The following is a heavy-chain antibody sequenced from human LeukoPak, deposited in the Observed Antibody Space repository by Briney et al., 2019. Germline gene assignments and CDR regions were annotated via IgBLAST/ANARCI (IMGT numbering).Heavy chain of an antibody. CDR3: AKESSRSGSYYWYYMDV. V-gene: IGHV3-9*01. CDR2: ISWNGVNI. D-gene: IGHD3-10*01. CDR1: GFTFDDYA. J-gene: IGHJ6*03. Sequence: PGGSLRLSCAASGFTFDDYAMHWVRQAPGKGLEWVSGISWNGVNIDYADSVKGRFTISRDNAKNSLYLQMNSLRAEDTALYYCAKESSRSGSYYWYYMDVWGKGTTVTISS.